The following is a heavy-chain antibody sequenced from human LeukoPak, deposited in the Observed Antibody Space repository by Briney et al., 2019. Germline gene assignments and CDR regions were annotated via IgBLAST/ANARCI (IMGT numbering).Heavy chain of an antibody. CDR2: IYYSGST. V-gene: IGHV4-39*07. CDR1: GGSISSSSYY. Sequence: PSETLSLTCTVSGGSISSSSYYWGWIRQPPGKGLEWIGSIYYSGSTYYNPSLKSRVTISVDTSKNQFSLKLSSVTAADTAVYYCARGDSSGWYLDYWGQGTLVTVSS. D-gene: IGHD6-19*01. CDR3: ARGDSSGWYLDY. J-gene: IGHJ4*02.